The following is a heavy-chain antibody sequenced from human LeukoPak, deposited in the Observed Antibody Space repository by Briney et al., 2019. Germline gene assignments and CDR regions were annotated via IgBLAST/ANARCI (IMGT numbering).Heavy chain of an antibody. V-gene: IGHV5-51*01. CDR3: ARQSPLWYFDL. CDR2: IYPGDSDT. Sequence: GESLKISCKGSGYRFTSYWIAWVRQMPGKGLEWMGIIYPGDSDTRYSPSFQGQVTISANKSISTAYLQWSSLKASDTAMYYCARQSPLWYFDLWGRGTLVTVSS. CDR1: GYRFTSYW. J-gene: IGHJ2*01.